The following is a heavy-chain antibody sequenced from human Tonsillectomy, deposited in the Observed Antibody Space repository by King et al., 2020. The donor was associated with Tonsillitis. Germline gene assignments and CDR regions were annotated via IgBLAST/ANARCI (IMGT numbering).Heavy chain of an antibody. D-gene: IGHD3-10*01. CDR3: TRHSLSYYGSGAEYHYYYGMDV. Sequence: VQLQESGPGLLKPSETLSLTCTVSGGSMSSYYWSWIRQPPGKGLEWIGYIYYTGSTTYNPSLKSRVTISVDTSKNQFSLKLSSVTAADTAVYYCTRHSLSYYGSGAEYHYYYGMDVGGQGTTVTVSS. J-gene: IGHJ6*02. V-gene: IGHV4-59*08. CDR2: IYYTGST. CDR1: GGSMSSYY.